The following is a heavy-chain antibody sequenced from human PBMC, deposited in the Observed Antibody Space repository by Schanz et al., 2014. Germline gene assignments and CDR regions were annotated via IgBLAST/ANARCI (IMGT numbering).Heavy chain of an antibody. J-gene: IGHJ6*02. CDR2: ISAYNGHT. CDR3: AKDVRPVANTVHFYYMDV. V-gene: IGHV1-18*01. Sequence: QVQLVQSGAEVKKPGASVKVSCKASGYTFISYGIKWVRQAPGQGLEWMGWISAYNGHTDYAQKLQGRVTLTTDTSTSTAYMELRNLRSDDTAVYYCAKDVRPVANTVHFYYMDVWGQGTTVTVSS. CDR1: GYTFISYG. D-gene: IGHD6-19*01.